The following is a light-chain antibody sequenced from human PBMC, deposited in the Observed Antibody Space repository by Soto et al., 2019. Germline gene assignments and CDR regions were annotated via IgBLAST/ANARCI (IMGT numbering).Light chain of an antibody. CDR1: SSDVGGYNY. CDR2: EVS. CDR3: SSYTRSSTPYV. J-gene: IGLJ1*01. Sequence: QSALTQPASVSGSPGQSITISCTGTSSDVGGYNYVSWYQQHPGKAPKLMIYEVSNRPSGVSNRFSGSKSGNTASLTISALQPEDEADYYCSSYTRSSTPYVFGTGTKVTVL. V-gene: IGLV2-14*01.